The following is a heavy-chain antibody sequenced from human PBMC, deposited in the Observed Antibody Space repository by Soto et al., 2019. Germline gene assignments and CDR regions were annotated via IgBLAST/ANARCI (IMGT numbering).Heavy chain of an antibody. V-gene: IGHV1-18*01. CDR2: ISAFNGNT. CDR3: ARDRGVAPPVAGNTHYYYYMDV. Sequence: QDPLLQSGAEVKKPGASVTVSCKASGYSFTNYGITWVRQAPGQGLEWMGWISAFNGNTHYAQKLQGRVTMTTDASTSTAYMALRSLRSDDTAVYYCARDRGVAPPVAGNTHYYYYMDVWGKGTTVTVSS. CDR1: GYSFTNYG. J-gene: IGHJ6*03. D-gene: IGHD6-19*01.